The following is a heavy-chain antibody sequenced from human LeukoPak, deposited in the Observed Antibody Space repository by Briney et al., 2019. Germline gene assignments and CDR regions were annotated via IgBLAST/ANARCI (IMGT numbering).Heavy chain of an antibody. V-gene: IGHV3-7*01. CDR2: IKQDGSEK. CDR1: GFTFSTYW. CDR3: ARERQNKDFWSGGDY. Sequence: GGSLRLSCAASGFTFSTYWMSWVRQAPGKGLEWVANIKQDGSEKYYVDPVKGRFTISRDNAKNSLYLQMSSLRAEDRAVYYCARERQNKDFWSGGDYWGQGTLVTVSS. D-gene: IGHD3-3*01. J-gene: IGHJ4*02.